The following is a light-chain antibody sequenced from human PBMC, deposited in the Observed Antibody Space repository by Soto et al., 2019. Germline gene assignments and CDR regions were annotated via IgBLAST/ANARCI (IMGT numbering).Light chain of an antibody. Sequence: QSALTQPASVSGSPGQSIAISCTGTSSDVGGYNLVSWYQQHPGKAPKFLIYEDTKRPSGVSDRFSSSKSGNTASLTISGLQAEDEADYYCCSHAGSSTSVVFGGGTKLTVL. CDR1: SSDVGGYNL. V-gene: IGLV2-23*01. CDR2: EDT. CDR3: CSHAGSSTSVV. J-gene: IGLJ2*01.